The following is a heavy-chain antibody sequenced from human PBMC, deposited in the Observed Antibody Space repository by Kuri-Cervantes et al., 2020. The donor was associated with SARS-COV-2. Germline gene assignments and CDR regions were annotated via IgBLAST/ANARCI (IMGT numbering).Heavy chain of an antibody. CDR1: GFTFSNAW. J-gene: IGHJ6*02. V-gene: IGHV3-15*01. D-gene: IGHD3-3*01. CDR3: TTDPQYYDFWSGYYYYGMDV. CDR2: IKSKTDGGTT. Sequence: GGSLRLSCAASGFTFSNAWMSWVRQAPGKGLEWVGRIKSKTDGGTTDYAAPVKGRFTISRDDSKNTLYLQTNSLKTEDTAVYYCTTDPQYYDFWSGYYYYGMDVWGQGTTVTVSS.